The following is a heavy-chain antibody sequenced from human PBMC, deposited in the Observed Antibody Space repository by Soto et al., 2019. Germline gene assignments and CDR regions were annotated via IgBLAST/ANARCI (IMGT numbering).Heavy chain of an antibody. CDR3: ARQRVYAKYDY. V-gene: IGHV1-18*01. J-gene: IGHJ4*02. Sequence: ASVKVSCKASGYTFTIYGITWVRQAPGQGLEWMGWISAYNGNTNYAQKLQGRVTMTTDTSTSTAYMELRSLRSDDTAVYYCARQRVYAKYDYWGQGTLVTVSS. CDR1: GYTFTIYG. D-gene: IGHD2-8*01. CDR2: ISAYNGNT.